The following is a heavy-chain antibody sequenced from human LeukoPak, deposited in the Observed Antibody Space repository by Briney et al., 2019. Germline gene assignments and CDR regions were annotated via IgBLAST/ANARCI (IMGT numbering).Heavy chain of an antibody. V-gene: IGHV1-18*01. CDR1: GYTFTSYG. Sequence: ASVKVSCKASGYTFTSYGISWVRQAPGQGLEWMGWISAYNGNTNYAQKLQGRVTMTTDTSTSTAYMELRSLRSDDTAVYYCAAKYGSGSYALLDYWGQGTLVTVSS. J-gene: IGHJ4*02. D-gene: IGHD3-10*01. CDR2: ISAYNGNT. CDR3: AAKYGSGSYALLDY.